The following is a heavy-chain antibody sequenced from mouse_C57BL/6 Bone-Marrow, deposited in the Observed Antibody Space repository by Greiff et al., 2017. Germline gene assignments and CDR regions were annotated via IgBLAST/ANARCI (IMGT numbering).Heavy chain of an antibody. CDR3: ASPLRPDWYFDV. J-gene: IGHJ1*03. D-gene: IGHD2-12*01. CDR2: IDPSDSYT. Sequence: QVQLQQPGAELVKPGASVKLSCKASGYTFTSYWMQWVKQRPGQGLEWIGEIDPSDSYTNYTQKFKGKATLTVDTSSSTAYMQLSSLTSEDSAVYYCASPLRPDWYFDVWGTGTTVTVSS. CDR1: GYTFTSYW. V-gene: IGHV1-50*01.